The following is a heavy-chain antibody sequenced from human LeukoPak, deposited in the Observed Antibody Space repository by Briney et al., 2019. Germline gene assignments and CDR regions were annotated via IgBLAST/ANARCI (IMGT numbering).Heavy chain of an antibody. CDR1: GGTFSSYA. V-gene: IGHV1-69*13. Sequence: ASVKVSCKASGGTFSSYAISWVRQAPGQGLEWMGGIIPIFGTANYAQKFQGRATITADESTSTAYMELSSLRSEDTAVYHCARDLGRGMTAAGRVDNWFDPWGQGTLVTVSS. CDR3: ARDLGRGMTAAGRVDNWFDP. J-gene: IGHJ5*02. CDR2: IIPIFGTA. D-gene: IGHD6-13*01.